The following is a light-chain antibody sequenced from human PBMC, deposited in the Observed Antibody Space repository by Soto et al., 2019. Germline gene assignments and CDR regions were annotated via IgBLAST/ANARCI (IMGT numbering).Light chain of an antibody. J-gene: IGLJ2*01. Sequence: QSALTQPASVSGSPGQSITISCTRTSSDVGAYNYVSWYQQHPGKAPQVMIYEVNNRPSGVSNRFSGSKSGNTASLTISGLQAEDEADYYCSSYTSSSTVVFGGGTKVTVL. V-gene: IGLV2-14*01. CDR2: EVN. CDR3: SSYTSSSTVV. CDR1: SSDVGAYNY.